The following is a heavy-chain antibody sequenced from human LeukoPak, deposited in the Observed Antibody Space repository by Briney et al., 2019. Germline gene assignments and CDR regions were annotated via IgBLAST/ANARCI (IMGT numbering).Heavy chain of an antibody. V-gene: IGHV4-59*01. CDR1: GVSISSYY. D-gene: IGHD2-2*01. CDR3: ARVGPCCSSTSCYDY. Sequence: SETLSLTCTVSGVSISSYYWSWIRQPPGKGLVWIGYIYYSGSTNYNPSLKSRVTISVDTSKNQFSLKLSSVTAADTAVYYCARVGPCCSSTSCYDYWGQGTLVTVSS. CDR2: IYYSGST. J-gene: IGHJ4*02.